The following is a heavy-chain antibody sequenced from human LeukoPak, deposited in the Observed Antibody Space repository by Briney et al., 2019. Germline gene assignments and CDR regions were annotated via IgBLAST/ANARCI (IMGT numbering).Heavy chain of an antibody. Sequence: GGSLRLSCAASGFTFSSYSMNWVRQAPGKGLEYVSAISSNGGSTYYANSVKGRFTISRDNSKNTLYLQMGSLRAEDMAVYYCARGYSSGWYRLNWFDPWGQGTLVTVSS. CDR1: GFTFSSYS. D-gene: IGHD6-19*01. CDR3: ARGYSSGWYRLNWFDP. J-gene: IGHJ5*02. CDR2: ISSNGGST. V-gene: IGHV3-64*01.